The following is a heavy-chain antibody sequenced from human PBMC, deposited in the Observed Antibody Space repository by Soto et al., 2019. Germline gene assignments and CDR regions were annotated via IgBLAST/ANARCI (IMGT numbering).Heavy chain of an antibody. CDR1: GGTFSSYA. CDR2: IIPIFGTA. Sequence: SVKVSCKASGGTFSSYAISWVRQAPGQGLEWMGGIIPIFGTANYAQKFQGRVTITADESTSTAYMELSSLRAEDTAVYYCVRGEQRPRFDYWGQGTLVTVSS. V-gene: IGHV1-69*13. CDR3: VRGEQRPRFDY. J-gene: IGHJ4*02. D-gene: IGHD1-1*01.